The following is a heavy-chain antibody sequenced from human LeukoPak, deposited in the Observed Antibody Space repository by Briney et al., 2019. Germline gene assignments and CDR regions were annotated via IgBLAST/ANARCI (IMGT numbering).Heavy chain of an antibody. D-gene: IGHD4-11*01. CDR1: GFTFNYYT. Sequence: PGGSLRLSCVASGFTFNYYTMHWVRQAPGKGLDWVAAISYDGGKIYYADSVNGRFTISRDNSKSTLYLQMSSLRAEDTALYYCAKSSEYNNYGIDYWGQGTLVTVSS. V-gene: IGHV3-30-3*02. J-gene: IGHJ4*02. CDR3: AKSSEYNNYGIDY. CDR2: ISYDGGKI.